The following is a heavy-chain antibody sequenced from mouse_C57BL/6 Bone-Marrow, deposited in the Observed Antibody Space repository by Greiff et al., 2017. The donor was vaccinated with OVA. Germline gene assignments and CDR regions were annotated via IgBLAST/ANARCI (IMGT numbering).Heavy chain of an antibody. Sequence: VHVKQSGPELVKPGASVKISCKASGYSFTGYYMHWVKQSHGNILDWIGYIYPYNGVSSYNQKFKGKATLTVDKSSSTAYMELRSLTSEDSAVYYCARSYYSNSYYFDYWGQGTTLTVSS. CDR2: IYPYNGVS. CDR3: ARSYYSNSYYFDY. D-gene: IGHD2-5*01. J-gene: IGHJ2*01. V-gene: IGHV1-31*01. CDR1: GYSFTGYY.